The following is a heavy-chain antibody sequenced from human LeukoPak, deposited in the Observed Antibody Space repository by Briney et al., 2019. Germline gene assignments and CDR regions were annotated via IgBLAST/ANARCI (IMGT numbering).Heavy chain of an antibody. V-gene: IGHV4-39*01. D-gene: IGHD3-10*01. J-gene: IGHJ5*02. CDR2: IYYSGST. CDR1: GDSISSSSSY. Sequence: PSETLSLTCTVSGDSISSSSSYWGWIRQPPGKGLEWIGSIYYSGSTYYNTSLKSRVTISVDTSKNQFSLKLNSVTAADTAVYYCAIRRGVLLWFGEPSWFDPWGQGTLVTVSS. CDR3: AIRRGVLLWFGEPSWFDP.